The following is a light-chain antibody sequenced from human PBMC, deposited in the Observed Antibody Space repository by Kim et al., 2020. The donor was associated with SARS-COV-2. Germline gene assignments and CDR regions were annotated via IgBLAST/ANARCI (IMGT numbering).Light chain of an antibody. CDR2: LEGSGSY. CDR3: ETWDSNIRV. Sequence: QLVLTQSSSASASLASSVKLTCTLSSGHSSYIIAWHQQQPGKAPRSLMKLEGSGSYNKGSGVPDRFSGSSSGADRYLTISNLQSEDEADYYCETWDSNIRVFGGGTQLTVL. V-gene: IGLV4-60*03. J-gene: IGLJ3*02. CDR1: SGHSSYI.